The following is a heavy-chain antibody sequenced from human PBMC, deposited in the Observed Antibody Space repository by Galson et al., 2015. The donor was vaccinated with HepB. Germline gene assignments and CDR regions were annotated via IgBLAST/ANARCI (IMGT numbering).Heavy chain of an antibody. CDR3: ARLEGYTHFDY. D-gene: IGHD5-24*01. V-gene: IGHV5-10-1*01. J-gene: IGHJ4*02. Sequence: QSGAEVKKPGESLKISCKGSGFSFTTYWITWVRQMPGKGLEWMGRIDPSDSYTNYSPSFQGHVTISADKSISTAYLQWGSLKASDTAMYYCARLEGYTHFDYWGQGTLVTVSS. CDR2: IDPSDSYT. CDR1: GFSFTTYW.